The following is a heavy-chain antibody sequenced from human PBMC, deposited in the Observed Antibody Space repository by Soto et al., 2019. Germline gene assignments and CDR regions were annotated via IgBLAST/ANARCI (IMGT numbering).Heavy chain of an antibody. CDR2: ISSSGSTI. V-gene: IGHV3-48*03. CDR1: GFTFSSYE. Sequence: HPGGSLRLSCAASGFTFSSYEMNWVRQAPGKGLEWVSYISSSGSTIYYADSVKGRFTISRDNAKNSLYLQMNSLRAEDTAVYYCARADEDYGDYVLDYWGQGTLVTVSS. J-gene: IGHJ4*02. CDR3: ARADEDYGDYVLDY. D-gene: IGHD4-17*01.